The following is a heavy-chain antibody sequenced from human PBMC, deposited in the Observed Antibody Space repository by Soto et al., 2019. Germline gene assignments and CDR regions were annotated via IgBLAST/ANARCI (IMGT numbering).Heavy chain of an antibody. D-gene: IGHD3-22*01. CDR1: GFTFSSYS. Sequence: GGSLRLSCAASGFTFSSYSMNWVRQAPGKGLEWISFISSSGSTIHYADSVKGRFTISRDNAKNTLYLQMNSLRDEDTAVYYCARPRYDGSGTPFDHWGLGTLVTVSS. CDR2: ISSSGSTI. J-gene: IGHJ4*02. CDR3: ARPRYDGSGTPFDH. V-gene: IGHV3-48*02.